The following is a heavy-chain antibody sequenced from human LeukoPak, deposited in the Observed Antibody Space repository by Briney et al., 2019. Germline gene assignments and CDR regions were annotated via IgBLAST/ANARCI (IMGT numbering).Heavy chain of an antibody. CDR2: IYPGDSDT. CDR1: GYNFPTYW. CDR3: ARRTGEWFDP. D-gene: IGHD7-27*01. J-gene: IGHJ5*02. V-gene: IGHV5-51*01. Sequence: GESLKISCKGSGYNFPTYWIGWVRQMPGKGLQWMGIIYPGDSDTRYSPSFQGQVTISADKSISTAYLQWSSLKASDTAMYYSARRTGEWFDPWGQGTLVTVSS.